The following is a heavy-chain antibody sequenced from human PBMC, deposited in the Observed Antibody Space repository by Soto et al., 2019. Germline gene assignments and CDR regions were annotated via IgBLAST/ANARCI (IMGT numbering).Heavy chain of an antibody. Sequence: PSETLSLTCTVSGASISSYYWSWIRQPPGKGLEWIGYIYYTGSTNYNPSLKSRVTISVDTSKNQFSLKLSSVTAADTAVYYCARESVVAATHYYYYGMDVWGQGTTVTVSS. CDR3: ARESVVAATHYYYYGMDV. V-gene: IGHV4-59*01. D-gene: IGHD2-15*01. CDR1: GASISSYY. CDR2: IYYTGST. J-gene: IGHJ6*02.